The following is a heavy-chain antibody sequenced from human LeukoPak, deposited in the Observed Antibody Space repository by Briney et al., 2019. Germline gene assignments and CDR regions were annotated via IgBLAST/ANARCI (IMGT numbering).Heavy chain of an antibody. D-gene: IGHD5-18*01. V-gene: IGHV1-8*01. CDR1: GYTFTSYD. J-gene: IGHJ4*02. CDR2: MNPNSGNT. Sequence: ASVKVSCKASGYTFTSYDINWVRQATGQGREWMGWMNPNSGNTGYEQKFQGRVTMTRDTSISTAYMELSRLRSDDTAVYYCARGGDTAMVMVSPEFDYWGQGTLVTVSS. CDR3: ARGGDTAMVMVSPEFDY.